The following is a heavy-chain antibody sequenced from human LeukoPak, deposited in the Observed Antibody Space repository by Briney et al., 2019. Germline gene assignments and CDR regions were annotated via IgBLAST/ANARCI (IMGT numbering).Heavy chain of an antibody. J-gene: IGHJ4*02. Sequence: SVKVSCKASGGTFSSYTISWVRQAPGQGLEWMGRIIPILGIAHYAQKFQGRVTITADKSTSTAYMELSSLRSEDTAVYYCASNPTYYYDSSGYESQRWGQGTLVTVSS. CDR3: ASNPTYYYDSSGYESQR. CDR1: GGTFSSYT. CDR2: IIPILGIA. D-gene: IGHD3-22*01. V-gene: IGHV1-69*02.